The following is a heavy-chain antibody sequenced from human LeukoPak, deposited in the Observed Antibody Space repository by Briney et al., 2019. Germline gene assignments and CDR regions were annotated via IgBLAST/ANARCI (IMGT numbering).Heavy chain of an antibody. J-gene: IGHJ6*03. Sequence: PSETLSLTCTVSGGSISSGSYYWSWIRQPPGKGLEWIGYIYYSGSTNYNPSLKSRVTISVDTSKNQFSLKLSSVTAADTAVYYCARGGAEWELRLYYYYYMDVWGKGTTVTISS. CDR1: GGSISSGSYY. V-gene: IGHV4-61*01. CDR2: IYYSGST. D-gene: IGHD1-26*01. CDR3: ARGGAEWELRLYYYYYMDV.